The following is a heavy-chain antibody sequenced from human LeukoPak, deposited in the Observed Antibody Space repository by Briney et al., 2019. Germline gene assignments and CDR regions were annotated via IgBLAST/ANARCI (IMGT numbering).Heavy chain of an antibody. CDR3: ARARSAGIDY. CDR2: INHSGST. D-gene: IGHD3-10*01. CDR1: GGSFSGYY. Sequence: PSETLSLTCAVYGGSFSGYYWSWIRQPPGKGLEWIGEINHSGSTNYNPSLKSRVTISVDTSKNQFSLKLSSVTAADTAVYYCARARSAGIDYWGQGTLVTVSS. J-gene: IGHJ4*02. V-gene: IGHV4-34*01.